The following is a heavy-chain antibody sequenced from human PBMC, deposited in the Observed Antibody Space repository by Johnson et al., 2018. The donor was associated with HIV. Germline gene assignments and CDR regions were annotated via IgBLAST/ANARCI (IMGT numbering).Heavy chain of an antibody. CDR1: GFTFSSYA. CDR3: ARRWIVAALPPENAFDI. CDR2: ISGSGGST. Sequence: VQLVESGGGLVQPGGSLRLSCAASGFTFSSYAMSWVRQAPGKGLEWVSAISGSGGSTYYADSVKGRFTISRDNSKNTLYLQMNSLRAEDTAVYYCARRWIVAALPPENAFDIWGQGTMVTVSS. D-gene: IGHD6-6*01. J-gene: IGHJ3*02. V-gene: IGHV3-23*04.